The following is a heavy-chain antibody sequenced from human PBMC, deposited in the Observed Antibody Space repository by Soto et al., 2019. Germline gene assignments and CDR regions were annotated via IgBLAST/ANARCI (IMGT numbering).Heavy chain of an antibody. V-gene: IGHV3-23*01. Sequence: PGGSLRLSCAASGFTFSSYAMSWVRQAPGKGLEWVSAISGSGGSTYYADSVKGRFTISRDSSKNTLYLQMNSLRAEDTAVYYCAKDLRLDYYDSSGYLSVWGQGTLVTVSS. CDR3: AKDLRLDYYDSSGYLSV. D-gene: IGHD3-22*01. CDR1: GFTFSSYA. CDR2: ISGSGGST. J-gene: IGHJ4*02.